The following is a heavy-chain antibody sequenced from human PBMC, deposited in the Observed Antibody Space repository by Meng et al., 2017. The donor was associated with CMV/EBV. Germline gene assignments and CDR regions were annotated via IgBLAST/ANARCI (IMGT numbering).Heavy chain of an antibody. J-gene: IGHJ4*02. Sequence: GESLKISCTASGFTFGDYAMSWVRQAPGKGLEWVGFIRSKAYGGTTEYAASVKGRFTISRDDSKSIAYLQMNSLKTEDTAVYYCTRGVLRFFCFDDWGQGTLVTVSS. CDR2: IRSKAYGGTT. CDR3: TRGVLRFFCFDD. V-gene: IGHV3-49*04. D-gene: IGHD3-3*01. CDR1: GFTFGDYA.